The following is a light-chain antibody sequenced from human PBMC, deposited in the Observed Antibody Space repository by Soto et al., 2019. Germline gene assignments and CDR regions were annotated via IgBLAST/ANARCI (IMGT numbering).Light chain of an antibody. Sequence: QSVLTQPASVSGSPGQSITISCTGTSSDVGGYNYVSWYQRHPGKAPKLMIYDVSNRPSGVSNRFSGSKSGNTASLTISGLQAEDEADYYCSSYTSSSTRGFGTGTKVTVL. CDR3: SSYTSSSTRG. CDR2: DVS. V-gene: IGLV2-14*01. CDR1: SSDVGGYNY. J-gene: IGLJ1*01.